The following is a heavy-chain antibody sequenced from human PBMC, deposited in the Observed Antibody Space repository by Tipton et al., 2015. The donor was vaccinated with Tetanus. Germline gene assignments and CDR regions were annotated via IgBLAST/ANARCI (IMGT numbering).Heavy chain of an antibody. CDR3: ARDSLTMIGKKFDY. Sequence: SLRLSCAASGFTFSSYEMNWVRQAPGKGLEWVSYISSSGSTIYYADSVKGRFTISRDNAKNSLYLQMNSLRAEDTAVYYCARDSLTMIGKKFDYWGQGTLVTVSP. CDR1: GFTFSSYE. CDR2: ISSSGSTI. J-gene: IGHJ4*02. V-gene: IGHV3-48*03. D-gene: IGHD3-22*01.